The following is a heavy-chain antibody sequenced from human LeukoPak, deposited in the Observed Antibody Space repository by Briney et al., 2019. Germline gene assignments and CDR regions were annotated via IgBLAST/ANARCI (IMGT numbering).Heavy chain of an antibody. V-gene: IGHV4-39*02. CDR2: VYYGRSP. J-gene: IGHJ4*02. Sequence: SETLSLTCPVSGDSISRSTYYWAWIRQPPGKGLEWIGSVYYGRSPYFNPSLESRATISVDTSKNHFSLKMSSVTAADTAVYYCARSSGTGTFSYWGQGTLVTVSS. CDR1: GDSISRSTYY. D-gene: IGHD6-25*01. CDR3: ARSSGTGTFSY.